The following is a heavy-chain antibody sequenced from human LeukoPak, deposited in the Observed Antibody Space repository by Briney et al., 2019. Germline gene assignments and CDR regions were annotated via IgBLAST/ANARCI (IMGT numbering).Heavy chain of an antibody. J-gene: IGHJ4*02. D-gene: IGHD3-22*01. CDR1: GYSFTSYW. CDR3: ARWSYYDSSGYYYNLDY. CDR2: IYPSDSDT. V-gene: IGHV5-51*01. Sequence: LGESLKISCKGSGYSFTSYWIGWVRQMPGKGLEWMGIIYPSDSDTRYSLSFQGQVTISADKSISTAYLQWSSLKASDTAMYYCARWSYYDSSGYYYNLDYWGQGTLVTVSS.